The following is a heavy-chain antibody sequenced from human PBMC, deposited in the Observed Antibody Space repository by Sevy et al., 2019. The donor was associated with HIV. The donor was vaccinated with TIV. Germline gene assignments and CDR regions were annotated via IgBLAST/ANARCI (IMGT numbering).Heavy chain of an antibody. Sequence: GGSLRLSCAASGFTFSSYAMHWVRQAPGKGLEWVAVISYDGSNKCYADSVKGRFTISRDNSKNTLYLQMNSLRAEDTAVYYCAREYSSWSLYYFDYWGQGTLVTVSS. CDR1: GFTFSSYA. J-gene: IGHJ4*02. CDR2: ISYDGSNK. CDR3: AREYSSWSLYYFDY. D-gene: IGHD6-13*01. V-gene: IGHV3-30-3*01.